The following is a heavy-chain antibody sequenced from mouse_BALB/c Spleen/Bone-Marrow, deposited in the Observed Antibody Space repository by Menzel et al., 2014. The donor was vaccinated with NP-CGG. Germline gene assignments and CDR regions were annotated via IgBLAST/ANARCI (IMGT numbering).Heavy chain of an antibody. V-gene: IGHV7-1*02. J-gene: IGHJ2*01. CDR1: GFTFSDFY. Sequence: EVKLVESGGGLVQPGGSLRLSCATSGFTFSDFYMEWVRQPPGRRLEWIAASRNKANDYTTEYSASVKGRFIVSRDTSQSILYLQMNALRAEDTAIYYCARDAGRGNFDYWGQGTTLTVSS. CDR2: SRNKANDYTT. D-gene: IGHD4-1*01. CDR3: ARDAGRGNFDY.